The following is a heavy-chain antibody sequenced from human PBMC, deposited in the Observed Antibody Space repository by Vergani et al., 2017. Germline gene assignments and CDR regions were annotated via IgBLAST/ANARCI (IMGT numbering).Heavy chain of an antibody. CDR1: GYTFTSYD. Sequence: QVQLVQSGAEVKKPGASVKVSCKASGYTFTSYDINWVRQATGQGLEWMGWMNPNSGNTGYAQKFQGRVTMTRNTSISTAYMELSSLRSADTAVYYCAGELFSISTDYYYYMDVWGKGTTVTVSS. D-gene: IGHD2-15*01. CDR2: MNPNSGNT. CDR3: AGELFSISTDYYYYMDV. V-gene: IGHV1-8*02. J-gene: IGHJ6*03.